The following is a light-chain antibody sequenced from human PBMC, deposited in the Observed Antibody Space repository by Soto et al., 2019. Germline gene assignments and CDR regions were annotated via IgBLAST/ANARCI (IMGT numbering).Light chain of an antibody. V-gene: IGKV1-5*01. CDR3: QQYNSYSPT. CDR2: DAS. J-gene: IGKJ1*01. CDR1: QSISSW. Sequence: DIQMTQSPSTLSASVGDRVTITCRAGQSISSWLAWYQQKPGKAPKLLIYDASSLESGVPSRFSGSGSGTEFTLTISSLKPDDFATYDCQQYNSYSPTFGQGTKVEIK.